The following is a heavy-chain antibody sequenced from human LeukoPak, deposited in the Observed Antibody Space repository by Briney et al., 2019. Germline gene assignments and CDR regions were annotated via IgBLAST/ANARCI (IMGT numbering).Heavy chain of an antibody. D-gene: IGHD4-17*01. V-gene: IGHV3-21*01. J-gene: IGHJ4*02. CDR1: ALTVSGNS. Sequence: GGSLSLSCAPSALTVSGNSVTWIRQAPGKGLEWVSSISSSSTYKDYADSVKGRFTISRDNAKNSLYLQMNSLRAEDTAVYYCARDQETDYGDVFDYWGQGTLVTVSS. CDR3: ARDQETDYGDVFDY. CDR2: ISSSSTYK.